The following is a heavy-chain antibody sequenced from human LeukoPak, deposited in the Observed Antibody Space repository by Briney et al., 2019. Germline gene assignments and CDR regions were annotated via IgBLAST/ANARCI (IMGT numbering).Heavy chain of an antibody. CDR3: ARTTAAGTYYFDY. D-gene: IGHD6-13*01. J-gene: IGHJ4*02. CDR1: GGSISSYY. CDR2: IYYSGNT. Sequence: SETLSLTCTVSGGSISSYYWSWIRQPPGKGLEWIGYIYYSGNTKYNPSLKSRATISVDTSKNQFSLRLSSVTAADTAVYYCARTTAAGTYYFDYWGQGTLVTVSS. V-gene: IGHV4-59*01.